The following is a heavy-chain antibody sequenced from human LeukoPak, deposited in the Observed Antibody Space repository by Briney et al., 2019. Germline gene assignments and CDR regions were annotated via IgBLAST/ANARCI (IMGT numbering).Heavy chain of an antibody. CDR3: ARLRSYYDFWSGYYILGDYYYGMDV. CDR1: GGSISSGGYY. CDR2: IYYSGST. D-gene: IGHD3-3*01. Sequence: SQTLSLTCTVSGGSISSGGYYWSWIRQHPGKGLEWIGYIYYSGSTYYSPSLKSRVTISVDTSKNQFSLKLSSVTAADTAVYYCARLRSYYDFWSGYYILGDYYYGMDVWGQGTTVTVSS. V-gene: IGHV4-31*03. J-gene: IGHJ6*02.